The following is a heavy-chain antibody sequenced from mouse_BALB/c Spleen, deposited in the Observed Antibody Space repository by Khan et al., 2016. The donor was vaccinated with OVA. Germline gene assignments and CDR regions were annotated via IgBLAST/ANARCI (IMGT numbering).Heavy chain of an antibody. D-gene: IGHD2-14*01. CDR2: INTSTGEP. V-gene: IGHV9-3-1*01. CDR3: ARVGYSGTMDY. CDR1: GYTFTNYG. J-gene: IGHJ4*01. Sequence: QIQLVQSGPELKKPGETVKISCKASGYTFTNYGMNWVRQAPGKGLKWMGWINTSTGEPTYADDFRGRFAFSLETSASTAYLQINHRKDEDTATYFCARVGYSGTMDYWGQGTSVTVSS.